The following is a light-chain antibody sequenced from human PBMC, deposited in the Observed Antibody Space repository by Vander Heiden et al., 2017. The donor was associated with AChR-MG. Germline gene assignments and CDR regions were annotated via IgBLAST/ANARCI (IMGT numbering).Light chain of an antibody. CDR2: AAS. CDR3: QQSDSTPIT. CDR1: QSISSY. Sequence: DIQMTQSPSSLSASVGDRVTITCRASQSISSYLNWYQQKPGKAPKLLIYAASSLQRGVPSRFSGSGSGTDFTLTISSLQPEDFATYYCQQSDSTPITFGHGTKVDIK. V-gene: IGKV1-39*01. J-gene: IGKJ3*01.